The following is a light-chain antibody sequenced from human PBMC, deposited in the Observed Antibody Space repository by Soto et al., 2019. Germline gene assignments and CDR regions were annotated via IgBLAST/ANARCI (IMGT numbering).Light chain of an antibody. Sequence: EIVWTQSPATLSLSRWERTTLSCRASQTVSSSLAWYQKKPGQAPRLLIYEASNRATGIPARFSGSGSGPHFSLTISRLKTEDFALYDWQDQAHWLLTFGGGTKVDIK. V-gene: IGKV3-11*01. CDR1: QTVSSS. CDR3: QDQAHWLLT. J-gene: IGKJ4*01. CDR2: EAS.